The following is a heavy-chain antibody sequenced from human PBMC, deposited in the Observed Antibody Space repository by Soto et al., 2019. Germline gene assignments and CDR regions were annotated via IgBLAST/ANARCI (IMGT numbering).Heavy chain of an antibody. J-gene: IGHJ5*02. CDR1: GYSFTSYG. CDR3: MRGDVGWLDDLRQGELDP. V-gene: IGHV1-18*01. D-gene: IGHD6-19*01. Sequence: QVHMVQSGAEVKKPGASVKVACKASGYSFTSYGVSWVRQAPGQGLEWMGWISTYNGNTNYAQKCQDRVKMTAHTSTSTAYMELGSLRSDDTAIYYCMRGDVGWLDDLRQGELDPWGQGTLVTVSA. CDR2: ISTYNGNT.